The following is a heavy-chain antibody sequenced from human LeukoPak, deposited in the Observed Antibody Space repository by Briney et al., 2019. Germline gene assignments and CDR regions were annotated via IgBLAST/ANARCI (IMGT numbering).Heavy chain of an antibody. D-gene: IGHD1-26*01. CDR1: GFTFSSYS. J-gene: IGHJ6*03. CDR2: INADSSTI. Sequence: PGGSLRLSCAASGFTFSSYSMNWVRQAPGKGLEWVSYINADSSTIYYADSVKGRFTISRDTSKNTLYLQMNSLRAEDTAVYYCAKGRSSNPYYMDVWGKGTTVTVSS. CDR3: AKGRSSNPYYMDV. V-gene: IGHV3-48*01.